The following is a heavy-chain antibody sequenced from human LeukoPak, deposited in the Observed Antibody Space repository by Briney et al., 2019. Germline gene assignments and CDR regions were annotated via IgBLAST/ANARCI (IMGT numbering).Heavy chain of an antibody. J-gene: IGHJ5*02. CDR1: GGSFSGYY. CDR3: ARLAWGSKLPPERHWFDP. V-gene: IGHV4-59*08. CDR2: IYYSGST. Sequence: PSETLSLTCAVYGGSFSGYYWSWIRQPPGKGLEWIGYIYYSGSTNYNPSLKSRVTISVDTSKNQFSLKLSSVTAADTAVYYCARLAWGSKLPPERHWFDPWGQGTLVTVSS. D-gene: IGHD7-27*01.